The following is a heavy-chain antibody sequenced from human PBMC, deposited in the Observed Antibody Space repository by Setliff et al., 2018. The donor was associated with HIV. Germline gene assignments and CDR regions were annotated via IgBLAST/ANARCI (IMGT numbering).Heavy chain of an antibody. V-gene: IGHV4-34*01. J-gene: IGHJ4*02. CDR2: IDHSGNT. D-gene: IGHD1-26*01. Sequence: PSETLSLTCAVYGDSFIGYYWTWIRQSPGKGLEWIGEIDHSGNTNYNPSPKSRITISADTSKNQFSLKLTSVTAADTAVYYCARVPPRWGATRDYWGQGTLVTVSS. CDR1: GDSFIGYY. CDR3: ARVPPRWGATRDY.